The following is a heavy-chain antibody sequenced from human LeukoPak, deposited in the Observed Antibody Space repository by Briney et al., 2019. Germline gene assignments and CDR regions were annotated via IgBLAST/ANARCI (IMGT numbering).Heavy chain of an antibody. Sequence: SETLSLTCTVSGGSISSSNSYWGWIRQPPGKGLEWIGSIYYSGSTYYNPSLKSRVTISVDTSKNQFSLKLSSVTAADTAVYYCARQGGDSSGYYYASFDYWGQGTLVTVSS. D-gene: IGHD3-22*01. V-gene: IGHV4-39*01. CDR2: IYYSGST. CDR3: ARQGGDSSGYYYASFDY. J-gene: IGHJ4*02. CDR1: GGSISSSNSY.